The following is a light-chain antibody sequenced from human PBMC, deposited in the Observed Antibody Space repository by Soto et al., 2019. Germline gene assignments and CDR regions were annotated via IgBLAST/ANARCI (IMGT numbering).Light chain of an antibody. CDR3: QEYSSSSST. J-gene: IGKJ1*01. CDR1: QSVGNN. Sequence: EIVLTQSPATLSLSPGERATLSCRASQSVGNNLAWYQQKPGQAPGLLIYEASTRATGIPDRFSGSGSGTDFTLTISRLEPEDFAVYYCQEYSSSSSTFGQGTKVDIK. V-gene: IGKV3-20*01. CDR2: EAS.